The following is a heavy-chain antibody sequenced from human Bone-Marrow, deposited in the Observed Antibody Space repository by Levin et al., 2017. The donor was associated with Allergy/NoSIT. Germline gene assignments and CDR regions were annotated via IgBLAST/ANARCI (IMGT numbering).Heavy chain of an antibody. D-gene: IGHD2-21*01. J-gene: IGHJ4*02. CDR1: GFTFSSYG. CDR3: ASLLNNRLWGIGYFDY. V-gene: IGHV3-30*03. Sequence: PGGSLRLSCAASGFTFSSYGMHWVRQAPGKGLEWVAVISYDGSNEYFADSVKGRFTISRDNSKNTLYLQMNSLRAEDTAVYYCASLLNNRLWGIGYFDYWGQGALVTVSS. CDR2: ISYDGSNE.